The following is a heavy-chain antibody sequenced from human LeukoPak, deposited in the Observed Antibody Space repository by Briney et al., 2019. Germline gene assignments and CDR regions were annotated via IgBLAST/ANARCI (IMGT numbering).Heavy chain of an antibody. D-gene: IGHD2-2*01. J-gene: IGHJ4*02. V-gene: IGHV4-31*03. CDR1: GGSLSSGGYY. Sequence: SQTLSLTCTVSGGSLSSGGYYWSWIRQHPGTGLEWIGYIYYSGSTYYNPSLKSRVTISVDTSKNQFSLKLSSVTAADTAVYYCARSKGSTSCFDYWGQGTLVTVSS. CDR3: ARSKGSTSCFDY. CDR2: IYYSGST.